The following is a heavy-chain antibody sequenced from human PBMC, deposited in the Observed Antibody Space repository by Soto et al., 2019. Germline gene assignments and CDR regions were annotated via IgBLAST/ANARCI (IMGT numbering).Heavy chain of an antibody. CDR3: ARDRLMATAGTARHYFGLDV. CDR2: IYYSGNT. Sequence: SETLSLTCTVSGGSIRSGGYYWSWVRQNPRKGLEWIGNIYYSGNTYYNPSLKSRLTISVDTSKNQFSLNLSSVTAADTAVYYCARDRLMATAGTARHYFGLDVWGQGTTVTVS. D-gene: IGHD5-18*01. J-gene: IGHJ6*02. CDR1: GGSIRSGGYY. V-gene: IGHV4-31*03.